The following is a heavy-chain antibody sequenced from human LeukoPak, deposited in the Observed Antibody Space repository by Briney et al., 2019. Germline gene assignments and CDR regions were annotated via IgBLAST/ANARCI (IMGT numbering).Heavy chain of an antibody. CDR2: INHSGST. CDR1: GGPFSGYY. V-gene: IGHV4-34*01. J-gene: IGHJ6*03. D-gene: IGHD6-6*01. CDR3: ARGIAARRNYYYYMDV. Sequence: SETLSLTCAVYGGPFSGYYWSWIRQPPGKGLEWIGEINHSGSTNYNPSLKSRVTISVDTSKNQFSLKLSSVTAADTAVYYCARGIAARRNYYYYMDVWGKGTTVTVSS.